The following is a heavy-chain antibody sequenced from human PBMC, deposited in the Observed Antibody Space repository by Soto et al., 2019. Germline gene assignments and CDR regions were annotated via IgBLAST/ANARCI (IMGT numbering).Heavy chain of an antibody. CDR1: GFTFSNYV. V-gene: IGHV3-23*01. CDR2: VGGSGDST. CDR3: AKSPLGYCSGGSCYPPHYFDY. J-gene: IGHJ4*02. D-gene: IGHD2-15*01. Sequence: EVQLLDSGGGLVQPGGSLRLSCAASGFTFSNYVMSWVRQAPGKGLEWVSGVGGSGDSTYYADSVKGRFTISRDNSKDTLYLQMNSLRAEDTAVYYCAKSPLGYCSGGSCYPPHYFDYWGQGPLVTVSS.